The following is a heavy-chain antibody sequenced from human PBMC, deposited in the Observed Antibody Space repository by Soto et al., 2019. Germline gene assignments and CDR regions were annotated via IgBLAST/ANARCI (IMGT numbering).Heavy chain of an antibody. V-gene: IGHV2-5*02. CDR3: IQSRCGGDCLQSYASHYYYGMDV. CDR1: GFSLSTSGVG. D-gene: IGHD2-21*02. Sequence: QITLKESGPTLVKPTQTLTLTCTFSGFSLSTSGVGVGWIRQPPGKALEWLALIYWDDDKRYSPSLRSRLTISKDTYKNQLVLTMTNMDPVDTATYHCIQSRCGGDCLQSYASHYYYGMDVWGQGTTVTVSS. CDR2: IYWDDDK. J-gene: IGHJ6*02.